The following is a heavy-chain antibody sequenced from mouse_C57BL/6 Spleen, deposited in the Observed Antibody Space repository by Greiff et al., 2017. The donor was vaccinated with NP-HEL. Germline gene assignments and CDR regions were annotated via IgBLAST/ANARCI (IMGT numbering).Heavy chain of an antibody. Sequence: QVHVKQPGAELVKPGASVKLSCKASGYTFTSYWMQWVKQRPGQGLEWIGEIDPSDSYTNYNQKVKGKATLTVDTSSSTAYMQLSSLTSEDSAVYYCARGGITTVVAPYWGQGTTLTVSS. CDR2: IDPSDSYT. J-gene: IGHJ2*01. CDR1: GYTFTSYW. V-gene: IGHV1-50*01. D-gene: IGHD1-1*01. CDR3: ARGGITTVVAPY.